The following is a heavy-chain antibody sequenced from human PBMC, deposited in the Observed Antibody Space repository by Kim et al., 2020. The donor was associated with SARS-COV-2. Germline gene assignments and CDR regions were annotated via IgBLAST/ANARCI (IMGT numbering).Heavy chain of an antibody. J-gene: IGHJ4*02. Sequence: AEKFQGRVTMTRDTSTSTVYMELSSLRSEDTAVYYCARDSYYDSSGYLYYWGQGTLVTVSS. V-gene: IGHV1-46*01. CDR3: ARDSYYDSSGYLYY. D-gene: IGHD3-22*01.